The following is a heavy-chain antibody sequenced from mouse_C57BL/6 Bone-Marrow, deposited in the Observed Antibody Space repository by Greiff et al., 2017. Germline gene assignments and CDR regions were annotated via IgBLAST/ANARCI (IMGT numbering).Heavy chain of an antibody. J-gene: IGHJ3*01. CDR1: GFNIKDDY. D-gene: IGHD1-1*01. V-gene: IGHV14-4*01. CDR3: TTDYGSSYPAWFAY. CDR2: IDPENGDT. Sequence: EVQRVESGAELVRPGASVKLSCTASGFNIKDDYMHWVKQRPEQGLEWIGWIDPENGDTEYASKFQGKATITADTSSNTAYLQLSSLTSEDTAVYYCTTDYGSSYPAWFAYWGQGTLVTVSA.